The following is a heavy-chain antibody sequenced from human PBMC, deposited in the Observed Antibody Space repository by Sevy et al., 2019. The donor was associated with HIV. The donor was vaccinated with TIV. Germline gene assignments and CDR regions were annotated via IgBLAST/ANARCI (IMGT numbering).Heavy chain of an antibody. CDR2: ISSSSSYI. CDR3: ARDLGGDTAMVTGFFDY. J-gene: IGHJ4*02. D-gene: IGHD5-18*01. CDR1: GFTFSSYS. Sequence: GGSLRLSCAASGFTFSSYSMNWVRQAPGKGLEWVSSISSSSSYIYYADSVKDRFTISRDNAKNSLYLQMNSLRAEDTAVYYCARDLGGDTAMVTGFFDYWGQGTLVTVSS. V-gene: IGHV3-21*01.